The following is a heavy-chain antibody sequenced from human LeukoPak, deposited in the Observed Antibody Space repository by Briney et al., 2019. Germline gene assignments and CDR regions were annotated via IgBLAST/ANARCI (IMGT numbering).Heavy chain of an antibody. V-gene: IGHV1-46*01. D-gene: IGHD3-22*01. CDR3: AISGYYDSSGYISYFDY. Sequence: ASVKVSCKASGYTFTSYYMHWVRQAPGQGLEWMGIINPSGGSTSYAQKFQGRVTMTRDTSTSTVYMELSSLRSEDTAAYYCAISGYYDSSGYISYFDYWGQGTLVTVSS. CDR1: GYTFTSYY. J-gene: IGHJ4*02. CDR2: INPSGGST.